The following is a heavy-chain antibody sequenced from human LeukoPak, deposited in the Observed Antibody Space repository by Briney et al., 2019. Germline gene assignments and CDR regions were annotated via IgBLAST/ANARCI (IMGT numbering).Heavy chain of an antibody. J-gene: IGHJ4*02. CDR3: AREPWSSSSQYYFDY. V-gene: IGHV1-69*05. D-gene: IGHD6-6*01. Sequence: GASVKVSCKASGGTFISYAISWVRQARGQGLEWMGRIIPIFGTANYAQKFQGRVTITTDQSTNTAYMELSSLRSEDTAVYYCAREPWSSSSQYYFDYWGQGTLVTVSS. CDR1: GGTFISYA. CDR2: IIPIFGTA.